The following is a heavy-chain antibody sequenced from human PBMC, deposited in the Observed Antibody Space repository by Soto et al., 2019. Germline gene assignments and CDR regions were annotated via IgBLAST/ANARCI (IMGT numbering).Heavy chain of an antibody. Sequence: SETLSLTCTVSGGSISSSSYYWGWIRQPPGKGLEWIGSIYYSGSTYYNPSLKSRVTISVDTSKNQFSLKLSSVTAADTAVYYCAIFLAVVDYWGQGTLVTVSS. J-gene: IGHJ4*02. CDR3: AIFLAVVDY. V-gene: IGHV4-39*01. D-gene: IGHD6-19*01. CDR2: IYYSGST. CDR1: GGSISSSSYY.